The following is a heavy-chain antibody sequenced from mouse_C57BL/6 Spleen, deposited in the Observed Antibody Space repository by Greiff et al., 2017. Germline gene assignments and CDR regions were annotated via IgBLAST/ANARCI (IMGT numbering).Heavy chain of an antibody. Sequence: EVMLVESGGGLVKPGGSLKLSCAASGFTFSDYGMHWVRQAPEKGLEWVAYISSGSSTIYYADTVKGRFTISRDNAKNTLFLQMTSLRSEDTAMYYCARVEDYYGSSFYFDVWGTGTTVTVSS. CDR1: GFTFSDYG. CDR2: ISSGSSTI. CDR3: ARVEDYYGSSFYFDV. V-gene: IGHV5-17*01. J-gene: IGHJ1*03. D-gene: IGHD1-1*01.